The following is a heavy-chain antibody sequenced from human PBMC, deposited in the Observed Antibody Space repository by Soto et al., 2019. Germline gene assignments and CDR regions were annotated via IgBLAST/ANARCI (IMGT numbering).Heavy chain of an antibody. CDR1: GGTFSSYT. Sequence: QVQLVQSGAEVKKPGSSVKVSCKASGGTFSSYTISWVRQAPGQGLEWMGRIIPILGIANYAQKFQGRVTTTADKATSTAYMELSSLRSEDTAVYYCARAPRGWFAPWGQGTLVTVSS. J-gene: IGHJ5*02. CDR3: ARAPRGWFAP. CDR2: IIPILGIA. D-gene: IGHD3-10*01. V-gene: IGHV1-69*02.